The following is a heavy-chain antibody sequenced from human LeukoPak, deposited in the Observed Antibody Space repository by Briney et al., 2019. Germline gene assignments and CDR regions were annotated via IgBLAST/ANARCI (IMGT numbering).Heavy chain of an antibody. CDR1: GYTFTSYD. D-gene: IGHD6-13*01. J-gene: IGHJ6*02. Sequence: ASVKVSCKASGYTFTSYDINWVRQATGQGLEWMGWMNPNDGNTGYAQKFQGRVTMTRSTSISTAYMELSSLRSEDTAVYYCARLASSSWPLYYYYGMDVWGQGTTVTVSS. CDR3: ARLASSSWPLYYYYGMDV. V-gene: IGHV1-8*01. CDR2: MNPNDGNT.